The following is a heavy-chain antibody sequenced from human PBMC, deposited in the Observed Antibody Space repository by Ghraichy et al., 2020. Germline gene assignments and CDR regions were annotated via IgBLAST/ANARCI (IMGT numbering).Heavy chain of an antibody. V-gene: IGHV1-8*01. J-gene: IGHJ5*02. CDR2: MNANSGYT. Sequence: ASVKVSCKASGFTFSNFDINWVRQATGQGLEWMGWMNANSGYTGYAQKFQGRVTMTRDTSINTAYMELSSLRSEDTAVYYCVRAHPGWEHYNWFDPWGQGTLVTVSS. D-gene: IGHD4-23*01. CDR3: VRAHPGWEHYNWFDP. CDR1: GFTFSNFD.